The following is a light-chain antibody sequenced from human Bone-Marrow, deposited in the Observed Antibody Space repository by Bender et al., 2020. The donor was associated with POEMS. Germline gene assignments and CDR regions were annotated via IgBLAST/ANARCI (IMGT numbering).Light chain of an antibody. CDR1: SSNFGNNA. CDR3: SSWDDSLNGWV. Sequence: ISCSGTSSNFGNNAANWYQHVPGTAPKLLIYSNNQLPSGVPDRFSASTSGTSASLAISGLHSDDEADYYCSSWDDSLNGWVFGGGTKLTVL. CDR2: SNN. J-gene: IGLJ3*02. V-gene: IGLV1-44*01.